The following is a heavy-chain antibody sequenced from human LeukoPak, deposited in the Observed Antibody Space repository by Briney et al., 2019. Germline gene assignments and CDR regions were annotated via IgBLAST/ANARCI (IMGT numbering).Heavy chain of an antibody. D-gene: IGHD5-24*01. CDR2: IWYDGSNK. CDR1: GFTFSSYG. CDR3: AKDQDGYKRNGVY. Sequence: GRSLRLSCAASGFTFSSYGMHWVRQAPGKGLEWVAVIWYDGSNKYYADSVKGRFTISRDNSKNTLYLQMNSLRAEDTAVYYCAKDQDGYKRNGVYWGQGTLVTVSS. V-gene: IGHV3-33*06. J-gene: IGHJ4*02.